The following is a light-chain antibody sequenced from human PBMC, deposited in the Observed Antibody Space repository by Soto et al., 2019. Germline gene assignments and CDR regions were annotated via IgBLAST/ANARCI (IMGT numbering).Light chain of an antibody. CDR3: LLSYSGARPYV. CDR2: DTS. V-gene: IGLV7-46*01. Sequence: QAVVTQEPSLTVSPGGTVTLTCGSSTGAVTSGHYPYWFQQKPGQAPRTLIYDTSKEHFWTPARFSGSLLGGKAALTLSGAQPEDEADYYCLLSYSGARPYVFGSGTKVTVL. J-gene: IGLJ1*01. CDR1: TGAVTSGHY.